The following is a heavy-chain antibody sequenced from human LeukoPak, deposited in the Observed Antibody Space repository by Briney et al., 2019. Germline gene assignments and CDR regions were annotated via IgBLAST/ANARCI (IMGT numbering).Heavy chain of an antibody. CDR1: GFIFSSYY. CDR3: VRDGQEEISVNWFAL. J-gene: IGHJ5*02. V-gene: IGHV3-11*01. Sequence: GGTLRLSCAASGFIFSSYYMSWIRQAPGKGLEWISYMSTSGDVIYYADSGKGRYTMSRDNAKNSLYLQMNSLRVDDTAVYYCVRDGQEEISVNWFALWGQGTLVTVSS. CDR2: MSTSGDVI.